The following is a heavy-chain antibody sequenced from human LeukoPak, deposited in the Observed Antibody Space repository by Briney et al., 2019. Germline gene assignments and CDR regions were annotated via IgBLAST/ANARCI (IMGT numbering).Heavy chain of an antibody. CDR2: INPYNGNT. D-gene: IGHD2-2*01. Sequence: GASVKVSCKASGYTLTYYGISWVRQAPGQGLEWMGWINPYNGNTNYAQKFQGRVTMTTDTSTSTAYMELRSLRSDDTAVYYCARDDNASPYPFDYWGQGTLVTVSS. CDR1: GYTLTYYG. CDR3: ARDDNASPYPFDY. V-gene: IGHV1-18*04. J-gene: IGHJ4*02.